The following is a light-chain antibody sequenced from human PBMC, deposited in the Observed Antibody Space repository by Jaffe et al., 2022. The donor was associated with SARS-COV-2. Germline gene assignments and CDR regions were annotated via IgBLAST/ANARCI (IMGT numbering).Light chain of an antibody. CDR2: QDS. V-gene: IGLV3-1*01. J-gene: IGLJ2*01. Sequence: SYELTQPPSVSVSPGQTASITCSGDKLGDKYASWYQQRAGQSPVVVIYQDSKRPSGIPERFSGSNSGNTATLTISGTQAMDEADYYCQAWDSSTGVFGGGTKLTVL. CDR3: QAWDSSTGV. CDR1: KLGDKY.